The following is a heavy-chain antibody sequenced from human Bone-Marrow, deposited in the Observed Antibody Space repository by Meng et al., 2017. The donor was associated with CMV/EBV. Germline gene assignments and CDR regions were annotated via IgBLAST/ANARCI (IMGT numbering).Heavy chain of an antibody. CDR1: GFTFSSYS. D-gene: IGHD3-10*01. CDR2: ISSSSSYI. V-gene: IGHV3-21*01. J-gene: IGHJ4*02. Sequence: GESLKISCAASGFTFSSYSMNWVRQAPGKGLEWVSSISSSSSYIYYADSLKGRFTISRDNAKNLLYLQMNSLRAEDTAVYYCATPPGLGYWGQGTLVTVSS. CDR3: ATPPGLGY.